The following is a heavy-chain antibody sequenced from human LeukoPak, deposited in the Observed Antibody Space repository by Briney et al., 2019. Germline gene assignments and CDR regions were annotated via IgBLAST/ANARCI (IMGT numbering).Heavy chain of an antibody. J-gene: IGHJ4*02. D-gene: IGHD3-10*01. CDR1: GFTFSVSV. V-gene: IGHV3-64*01. Sequence: GGSLRLSCAASGFTFSVSVMHWVRQAPGKGLEYVSVVSSNGGSTSYANSVKGRFTISRDNSKNTLYLQMGSLRAEDMAVYYCARDLSGGGLDYWGQGTLVTVSS. CDR2: VSSNGGST. CDR3: ARDLSGGGLDY.